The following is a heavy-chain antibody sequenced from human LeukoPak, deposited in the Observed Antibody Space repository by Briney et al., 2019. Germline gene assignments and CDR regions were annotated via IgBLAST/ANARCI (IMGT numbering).Heavy chain of an antibody. CDR2: INWNGGNT. CDR1: GFTFDDYG. J-gene: IGHJ3*01. V-gene: IGHV3-20*04. CDR3: AKDRGGSSELGDAFDV. Sequence: GGSLRLSCAASGFTFDDYGMSWVRQAPGKGLEWVAGINWNGGNTGYSDSVKGRFTISRDNAKNSLYLQMNSLRVEDTALYYCAKDRGGSSELGDAFDVWGQGTMVRVSS. D-gene: IGHD1-26*01.